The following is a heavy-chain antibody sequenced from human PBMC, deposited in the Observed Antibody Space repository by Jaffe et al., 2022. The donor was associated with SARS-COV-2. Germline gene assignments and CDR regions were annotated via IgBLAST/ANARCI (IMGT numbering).Heavy chain of an antibody. CDR1: GYTFTGYY. CDR2: INPNSGGT. Sequence: QVQLVQSGAEVKKPGASVKVSCKASGYTFTGYYMHWVRQAPGQGLEWMGWINPNSGGTNYAQKFQGWVTMTRDTSISTAYMELSRLRSDDTAVYYCARGTVFHPPHLGSNRPSGTAMVTHPSLYGMDVWGQGTTVTVSS. V-gene: IGHV1-2*04. D-gene: IGHD5-18*01. J-gene: IGHJ6*02. CDR3: ARGTVFHPPHLGSNRPSGTAMVTHPSLYGMDV.